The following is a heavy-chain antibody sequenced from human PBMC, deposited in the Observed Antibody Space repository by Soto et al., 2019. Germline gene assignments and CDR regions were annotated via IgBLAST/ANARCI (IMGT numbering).Heavy chain of an antibody. CDR1: GGTLNRYA. V-gene: IGHV1-69*06. Sequence: SVTVSCKACGGTLNRYAISWVRQAPRQGLEWMGGIIHIFGTANYAQTFQGRVTITADKSTSTAYMELSSLRSEDTAVYYCARNYRIYYYYYGMDVWGQGTTVTVSS. D-gene: IGHD4-4*01. CDR3: ARNYRIYYYYYGMDV. CDR2: IIHIFGTA. J-gene: IGHJ6*02.